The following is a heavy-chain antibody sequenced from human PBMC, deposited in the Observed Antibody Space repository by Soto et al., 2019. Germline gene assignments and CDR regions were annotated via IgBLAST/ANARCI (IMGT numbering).Heavy chain of an antibody. J-gene: IGHJ4*02. CDR3: ARTDGYEIEY. D-gene: IGHD5-12*01. CDR1: GYSFVSDW. Sequence: GESLKISCKGSGYSFVSDWIGWGRQMPGKGLEWMGIIYPGDSDTRYSPSFQGQVTISADKSITTVYLQWSSLKASDTAMYYCARTDGYEIEYWGQGTLVTVSS. CDR2: IYPGDSDT. V-gene: IGHV5-51*01.